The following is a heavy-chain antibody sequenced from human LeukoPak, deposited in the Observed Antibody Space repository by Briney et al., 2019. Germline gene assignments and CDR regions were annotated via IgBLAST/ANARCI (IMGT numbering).Heavy chain of an antibody. V-gene: IGHV1-69*13. J-gene: IGHJ4*02. CDR2: IIPIFGTA. D-gene: IGHD3-22*01. CDR3: ATDPADDSSGYYSRDY. Sequence: SVKVSCKASGYTFTSYAMNWVRQAPGQGLEWMGGIIPIFGTANYAQKFQGRVTITADESTSTAYMELSSLRSEDTAVYYCATDPADDSSGYYSRDYWGQGTLVTVSS. CDR1: GYTFTSYA.